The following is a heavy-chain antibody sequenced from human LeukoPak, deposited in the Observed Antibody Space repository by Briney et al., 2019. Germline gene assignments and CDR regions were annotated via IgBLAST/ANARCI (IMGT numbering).Heavy chain of an antibody. CDR1: GYTFTNYY. CDR2: INPSGGST. CDR3: AKGEKDY. D-gene: IGHD1-26*01. Sequence: ASVKVPCKASGYTFTNYYIHWVRQAPGQGLEWMGRINPSGGSTNYAQKFQGRVTMTRDTSTSTVYMELSSLRAEDTAVYYCAKGEKDYWGQGTLVTVSS. V-gene: IGHV1-46*01. J-gene: IGHJ4*02.